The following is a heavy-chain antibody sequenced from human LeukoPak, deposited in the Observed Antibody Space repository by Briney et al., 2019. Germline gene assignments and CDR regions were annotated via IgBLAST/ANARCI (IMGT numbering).Heavy chain of an antibody. CDR3: ARDPPTLYCSSTSCYDAFDI. CDR2: ISSSSSYI. D-gene: IGHD2-2*01. CDR1: GFTFSSYS. V-gene: IGHV3-21*01. Sequence: TGGSLRLSCAASGFTFSSYSMNWVRQAPGKGLEWVSSISSSSSYIYYADSVKGRFTISRDNAKNSLYLQMNSLRAEDTAVYYCARDPPTLYCSSTSCYDAFDIWGQGTMVTVSS. J-gene: IGHJ3*02.